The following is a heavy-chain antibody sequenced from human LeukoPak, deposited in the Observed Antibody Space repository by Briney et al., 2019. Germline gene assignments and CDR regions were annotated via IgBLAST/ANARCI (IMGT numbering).Heavy chain of an antibody. D-gene: IGHD2-21*02. J-gene: IGHJ3*02. CDR3: AREEREYCGGDCNDAFDI. CDR1: GGTFSSSA. V-gene: IGHV1-69*13. CDR2: IIPIFGTA. Sequence: SVKVSCKTSGGTFSSSAITWVRQAPGQGLEWMGGIIPIFGTANYAQKFQGRVTITADESTSTAYMELSSLRSEDTAVYYCAREEREYCGGDCNDAFDIWGQGTMVTVSS.